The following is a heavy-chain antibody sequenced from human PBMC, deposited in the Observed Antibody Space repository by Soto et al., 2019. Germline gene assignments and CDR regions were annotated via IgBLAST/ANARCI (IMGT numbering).Heavy chain of an antibody. Sequence: GGSLRLSCAASGFTFSSYGMHWVRQAPGKGLEWVAVISYDGSNKYYADSVKGRFTISRDNSKNTLYLQMNSLRAEDTAVYYCAKDLGWLRQIMDYYGMDVWGQGTTVTVS. CDR1: GFTFSSYG. CDR2: ISYDGSNK. J-gene: IGHJ6*02. V-gene: IGHV3-30*18. D-gene: IGHD3-3*01. CDR3: AKDLGWLRQIMDYYGMDV.